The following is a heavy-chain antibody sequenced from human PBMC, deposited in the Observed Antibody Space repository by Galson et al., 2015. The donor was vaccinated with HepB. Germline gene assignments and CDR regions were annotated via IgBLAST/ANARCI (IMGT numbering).Heavy chain of an antibody. CDR3: ARGRGPGDSSAYYFDY. D-gene: IGHD3-22*01. Sequence: SLRLSCAASGFTFSSYAMHWVRQAPGKGLEWVAVISYDGSNKYYADSVKGRFTISRDNSKNTLYLQMNSLRAEDTAVYYCARGRGPGDSSAYYFDYWGQGTLVTVSS. CDR2: ISYDGSNK. CDR1: GFTFSSYA. J-gene: IGHJ4*02. V-gene: IGHV3-30-3*01.